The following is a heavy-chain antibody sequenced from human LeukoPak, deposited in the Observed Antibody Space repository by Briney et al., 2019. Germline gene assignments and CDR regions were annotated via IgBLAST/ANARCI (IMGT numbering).Heavy chain of an antibody. V-gene: IGHV4-59*02. D-gene: IGHD5-12*01. CDR3: ARGGSQFDY. CDR1: GGSVSNDY. J-gene: IGHJ4*02. Sequence: PSETLSPTCSVSGGSVSNDYWSWIRQTPEKGLEWIAYIQYRGSTFYNPSLRSRVTISLDTSKNQFSLELASVTAADTAVYYCARGGSQFDYWGQGALVTVSS. CDR2: IQYRGST.